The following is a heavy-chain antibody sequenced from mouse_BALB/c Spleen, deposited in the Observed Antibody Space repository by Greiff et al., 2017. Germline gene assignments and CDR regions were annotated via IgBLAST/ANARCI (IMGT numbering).Heavy chain of an antibody. J-gene: IGHJ1*01. Sequence: EVKLVESGGGLVQPGGSLKLSCAASGFTFSSYTMSWVRQTPEKRLEWVAYISNGGGSTYYPDTVKGRFTISRDNAKNTLYLQMSSLKSEDTAMDYCARHELLRWYFDVWGAGTTVTVSS. CDR1: GFTFSSYT. D-gene: IGHD1-1*01. CDR3: ARHELLRWYFDV. CDR2: ISNGGGST. V-gene: IGHV5-12-2*01.